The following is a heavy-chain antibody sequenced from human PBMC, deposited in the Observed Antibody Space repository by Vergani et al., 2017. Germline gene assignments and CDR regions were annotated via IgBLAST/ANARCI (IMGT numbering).Heavy chain of an antibody. V-gene: IGHV4-39*01. J-gene: IGHJ6*02. D-gene: IGHD2-21*02. Sequence: QLQLQESGPGLVKPSETLSLTCTVSGGSISSSSYYWGWIRQPPGKGLEWIGSIYYSGSTYYNPSLKSRVTIFVATSKNQFSLKLSSVTAADTAVYYCARHLAYCGGDCYPYYSGMDVWGQGTTVTVSS. CDR3: ARHLAYCGGDCYPYYSGMDV. CDR1: GGSISSSSYY. CDR2: IYYSGST.